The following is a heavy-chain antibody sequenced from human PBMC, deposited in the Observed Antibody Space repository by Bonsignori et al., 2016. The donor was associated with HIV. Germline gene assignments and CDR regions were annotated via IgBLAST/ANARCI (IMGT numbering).Heavy chain of an antibody. CDR2: IIPIVDVV. Sequence: WVRQAPGQGLEWMGGIIPIVDVVNYAEKFQGRVTLTADESTRTAYMELRGLRSEDTAMYYCARGEDYGDSWGQGTLVTVSS. CDR3: ARGEDYGDS. V-gene: IGHV1-69*01. J-gene: IGHJ4*02.